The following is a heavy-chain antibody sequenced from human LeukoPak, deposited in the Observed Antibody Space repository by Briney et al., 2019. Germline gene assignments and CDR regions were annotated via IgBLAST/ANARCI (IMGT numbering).Heavy chain of an antibody. CDR3: ARGYDYGDYVGDFDY. D-gene: IGHD4-17*01. CDR2: ITTYNGNT. CDR1: GYTFTSYP. Sequence: GASVNVSCKASGYTFTSYPISWVRQTPGQGLEWMGWITTYNGNTHYAQKLQGRVTMTTETSTSTAYMDLRGLRSDDTAVYYCARGYDYGDYVGDFDYWGQGTLVTVSS. V-gene: IGHV1-18*01. J-gene: IGHJ4*02.